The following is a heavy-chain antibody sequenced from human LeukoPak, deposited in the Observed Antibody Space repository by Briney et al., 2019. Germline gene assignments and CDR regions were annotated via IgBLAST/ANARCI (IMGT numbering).Heavy chain of an antibody. J-gene: IGHJ2*01. CDR1: GGSISSYY. D-gene: IGHD1-14*01. Sequence: SETLSLTCTVSGGSISSYYWSWIRQPPGKGLEWIGYIYYSGSTNYNPSLKGRVTISVDTSKNQFSLKLSSVTAADTAVYYCARTGKTREPGYFDLWGRGTLVTVSS. V-gene: IGHV4-59*01. CDR2: IYYSGST. CDR3: ARTGKTREPGYFDL.